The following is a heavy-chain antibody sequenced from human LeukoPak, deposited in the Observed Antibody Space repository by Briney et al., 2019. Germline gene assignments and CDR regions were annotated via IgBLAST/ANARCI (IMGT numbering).Heavy chain of an antibody. CDR3: VKSGSYYSEPYYFDY. V-gene: IGHV3-64D*06. D-gene: IGHD3-10*01. CDR1: GFTFSRYA. Sequence: VQPGGSLRLSCSASGFTFSRYAMHWVRQAPGKGLEYVSGISSNGGSTYYADSVKGRFTISRDNSKNTLYLQMSSLRAEDTAVYYCVKSGSYYSEPYYFDYWGQGTLVTVSS. J-gene: IGHJ4*02. CDR2: ISSNGGST.